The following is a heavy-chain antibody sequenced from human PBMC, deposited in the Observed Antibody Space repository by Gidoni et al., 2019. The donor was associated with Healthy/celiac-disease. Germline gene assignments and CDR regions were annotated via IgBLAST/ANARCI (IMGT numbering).Heavy chain of an antibody. CDR2: ISWNSGSI. V-gene: IGHV3-9*01. Sequence: EVQLVESGGGLVPPGRSLSLSCAASGFTFDDYAMPWVRQAPGKGLEWVSGISWNSGSIGYADSVKGRFTISRDNAKNSLYLQMNSLRAEDTALYYCAKGLSSTSVYGMDVWGQGTTVTVSS. J-gene: IGHJ6*02. D-gene: IGHD2-2*01. CDR1: GFTFDDYA. CDR3: AKGLSSTSVYGMDV.